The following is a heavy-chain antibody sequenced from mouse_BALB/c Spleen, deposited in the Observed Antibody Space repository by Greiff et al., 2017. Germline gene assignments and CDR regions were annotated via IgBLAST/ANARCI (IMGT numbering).Heavy chain of an antibody. CDR3: ARYAREEDAMDY. J-gene: IGHJ4*01. D-gene: IGHD6-1*01. CDR2: ISSGSSTI. Sequence: EVQLMESGGGLVQPGGSRKLSCAASGFTFSGFGMHWVRQAPEQGLEWVAYISSGSSTIYYAAKVKGRFTMSGDTPKNTLYLQMSSLRSEDTAMYYCARYAREEDAMDYWGQGTSVTVSS. V-gene: IGHV5-17*02. CDR1: GFTFSGFG.